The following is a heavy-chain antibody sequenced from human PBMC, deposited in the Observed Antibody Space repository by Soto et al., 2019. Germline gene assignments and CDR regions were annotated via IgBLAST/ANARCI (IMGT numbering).Heavy chain of an antibody. Sequence: QVQLVQSGAEVKKPGSSVKVSCKASGGTFSSYAISWVRQAPGQGLEWMGGTIPIFGTANYAPKFQGRVTITADESTSTAYVELSRLRSEDTAVYYGGSVLRYSYRWFDPWGQGTLVTVSS. J-gene: IGHJ5*02. CDR1: GGTFSSYA. V-gene: IGHV1-69*01. CDR2: TIPIFGTA. CDR3: GSVLRYSYRWFDP. D-gene: IGHD5-18*01.